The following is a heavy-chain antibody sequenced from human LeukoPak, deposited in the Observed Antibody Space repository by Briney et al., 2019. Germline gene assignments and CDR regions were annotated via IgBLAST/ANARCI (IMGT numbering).Heavy chain of an antibody. Sequence: GGSLRLSCAASGFTFSSYAMHWVRQAPGKGLEWVAVISYDGSNKYYADSVKGRFTISRDNSKNTLYLQMNSLRAEDTAVYFCARGKGGPFKYWGQGTLVTVSS. D-gene: IGHD2-15*01. V-gene: IGHV3-30*04. J-gene: IGHJ4*02. CDR1: GFTFSSYA. CDR3: ARGKGGPFKY. CDR2: ISYDGSNK.